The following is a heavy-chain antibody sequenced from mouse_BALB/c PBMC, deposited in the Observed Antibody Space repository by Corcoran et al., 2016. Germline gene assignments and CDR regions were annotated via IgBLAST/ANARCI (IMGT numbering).Heavy chain of an antibody. CDR1: GYTFTSYV. Sequence: EVQLQQSGPELVKPGASVKMSCKASGYTFTSYVMHWVKQKPGQGLEWIGYINPYNDGTKYNEKFKGKATLTSDKSSSTAYMELSSLTSEDSAVYYCARGRGSSLYYFDYWGQGTTLTVSS. V-gene: IGHV1S136*01. D-gene: IGHD1-1*01. CDR2: INPYNDGT. J-gene: IGHJ2*01. CDR3: ARGRGSSLYYFDY.